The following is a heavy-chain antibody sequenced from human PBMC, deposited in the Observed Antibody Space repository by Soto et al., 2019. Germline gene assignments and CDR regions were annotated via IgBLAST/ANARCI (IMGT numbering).Heavy chain of an antibody. D-gene: IGHD2-15*01. J-gene: IGHJ4*02. CDR1: GFTFRSYG. CDR3: ARDGDCSGGSGYSGGGFDY. V-gene: IGHV3-33*01. CDR2: IWYEGSNK. Sequence: QVQLVESGGGVVQPGRSLSLSCAASGFTFRSYGMHWVRQAPGNGLEWGAVIWYEGSNKYYADSVKGRFTISRDKSKNTQELQRNGLGAEDTAVYYGARDGDCSGGSGYSGGGFDYWGQGTLGTVST.